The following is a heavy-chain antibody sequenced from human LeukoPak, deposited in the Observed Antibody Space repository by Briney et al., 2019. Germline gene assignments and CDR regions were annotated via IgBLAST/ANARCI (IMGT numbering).Heavy chain of an antibody. CDR2: ISPSGGTT. Sequence: GASVKVSCKASGYTFTDYYIHWVRQAPGQGLEWMGIISPSGGTTNYTQRFQGRLTMTRDTSTSTVYMELSGLRFDDTAVYYCATELDVWGKGTTVTVSS. J-gene: IGHJ6*04. CDR1: GYTFTDYY. CDR3: ATELDV. V-gene: IGHV1-46*01.